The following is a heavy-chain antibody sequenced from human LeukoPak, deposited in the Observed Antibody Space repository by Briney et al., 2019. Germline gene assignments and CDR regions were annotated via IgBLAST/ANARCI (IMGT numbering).Heavy chain of an antibody. CDR1: GYTFTAYH. CDR3: ARDGGNSLYYYYGMDV. Sequence: ASVKVSCKASGYTFTAYHMHWVRQAPGQGLEWMGRINPNSGDTNYAQKFQGRVTMTRDTSISTAYMELSRLRSDDTAVYYCARDGGNSLYYYYGMDVWGQGTTVTVSS. D-gene: IGHD4-23*01. V-gene: IGHV1-2*06. J-gene: IGHJ6*02. CDR2: INPNSGDT.